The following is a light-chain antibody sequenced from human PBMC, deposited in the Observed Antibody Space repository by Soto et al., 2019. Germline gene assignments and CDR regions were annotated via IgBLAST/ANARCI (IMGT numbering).Light chain of an antibody. V-gene: IGLV1-40*01. Sequence: QAVVTQPPSVSGAPGQRVTISCTGCSSNIGAGYDVHWYQQLPGTAPKLLIYGNNNRPSGVPDRFSGSKSGTSASLAVTGLQAEDEADYYCQSYDSSLISYVFGTGTKLTVL. CDR2: GNN. CDR1: SSNIGAGYD. J-gene: IGLJ1*01. CDR3: QSYDSSLISYV.